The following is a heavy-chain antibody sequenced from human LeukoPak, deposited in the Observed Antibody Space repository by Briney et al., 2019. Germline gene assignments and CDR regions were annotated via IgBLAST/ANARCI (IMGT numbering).Heavy chain of an antibody. V-gene: IGHV4-38-2*02. J-gene: IGHJ4*02. CDR2: IYHSGST. CDR1: GYSISSGYY. CDR3: ARVYGEHYFDY. Sequence: SETLSLACTVSGYSISSGYYWGWIRQPPGKGLEWIGGIYHSGSTYYNPSLKSRVTISVDTSKNQFSLKLSSVTAADTAVYYCARVYGEHYFDYWGQGTLVTVSS. D-gene: IGHD4-17*01.